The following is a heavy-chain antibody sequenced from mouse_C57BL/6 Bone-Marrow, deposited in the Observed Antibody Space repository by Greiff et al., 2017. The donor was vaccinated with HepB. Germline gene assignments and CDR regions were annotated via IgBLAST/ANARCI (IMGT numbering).Heavy chain of an antibody. V-gene: IGHV5-6*01. J-gene: IGHJ4*01. D-gene: IGHD2-3*01. Sequence: EVKLVESGGDLVKPGGSLKLSCAASGFTFSSYGMSWVRQTPDKRLEWVATISSGGSYTYYPDSVKGRFTISRDNAKNTLYLQMSSLKSEDTAMYYWARMGIYDGYYVGAMDYWGQGTSVTVSS. CDR3: ARMGIYDGYYVGAMDY. CDR1: GFTFSSYG. CDR2: ISSGGSYT.